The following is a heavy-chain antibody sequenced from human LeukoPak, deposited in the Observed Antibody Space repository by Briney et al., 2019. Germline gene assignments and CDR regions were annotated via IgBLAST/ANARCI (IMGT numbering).Heavy chain of an antibody. J-gene: IGHJ4*02. D-gene: IGHD6-13*01. CDR1: GFTVSSNY. V-gene: IGHV3-53*01. CDR3: ASGPQLVQMGY. CDR2: IYRGGTT. Sequence: HPGGSLRLSCAASGFTVSSNYMTWVRQPPGKGLEWVSLIYRGGTTYYADSVKGRFTISRDNSKNTLYLQMNNLRAEDTAVYYCASGPQLVQMGYWGQGTLVTVSS.